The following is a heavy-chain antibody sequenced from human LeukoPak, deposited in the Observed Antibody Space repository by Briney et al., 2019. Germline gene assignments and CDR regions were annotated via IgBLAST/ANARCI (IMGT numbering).Heavy chain of an antibody. CDR2: ISSSSSTI. D-gene: IGHD2-15*01. J-gene: IGHJ6*02. Sequence: GGSLRLSCAASGFTFSSYSMNWVRQAPGKGLEWVSYISSSSSTIYYADSVKGRFTTSRDNAENSLYLRMNSLRAEDTAVYYCARVGPPEVYCSGGSCYSNTYYYYYYGMDVWGQGTTVTVSS. V-gene: IGHV3-48*04. CDR3: ARVGPPEVYCSGGSCYSNTYYYYYYGMDV. CDR1: GFTFSSYS.